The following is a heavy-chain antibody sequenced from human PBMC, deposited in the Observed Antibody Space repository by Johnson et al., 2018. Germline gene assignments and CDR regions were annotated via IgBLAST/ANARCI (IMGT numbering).Heavy chain of an antibody. Sequence: VQLVQAGGGVVQPGRSLRLSCAASGFTFDDYAMHWVRQAPGKGLEWVSGISWNSGSIGYADSVKGRFTISRDNAKNPLYLQMNSLRAEDTAVYYCAKAKSGYYYATFDIWGQGTMVTVSS. CDR3: AKAKSGYYYATFDI. J-gene: IGHJ3*02. V-gene: IGHV3-9*01. CDR1: GFTFDDYA. CDR2: ISWNSGSI. D-gene: IGHD3-22*01.